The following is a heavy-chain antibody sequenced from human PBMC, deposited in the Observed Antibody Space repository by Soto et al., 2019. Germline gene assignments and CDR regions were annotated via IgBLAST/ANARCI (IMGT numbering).Heavy chain of an antibody. CDR2: IHYSGST. CDR3: ARVRGSGSYAAYYFDS. Sequence: SETLSLTCTVSGGSISNGGYYWNWVRQHPGKGLEWIGYIHYSGSTWYNPSLESRVTISVDTSKDQFSLKLRSVTAADTAVYYRARVRGSGSYAAYYFDSWGQGTLVTVSS. V-gene: IGHV4-31*03. CDR1: GGSISNGGYY. D-gene: IGHD3-10*01. J-gene: IGHJ4*01.